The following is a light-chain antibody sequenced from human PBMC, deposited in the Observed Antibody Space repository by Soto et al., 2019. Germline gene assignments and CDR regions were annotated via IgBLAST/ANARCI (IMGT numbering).Light chain of an antibody. CDR3: QSYDSSLSGSV. Sequence: QSVLTQPPSVSGAPGQRVTISCTGSSSNIGAGYDVHWYQQLPGTARKLLIYGSSNRPSGVPDRFSGSKSGTSASLAITGLQAEDEADYYCQSYDSSLSGSVFGGGTKLTVL. J-gene: IGLJ2*01. CDR1: SSNIGAGYD. V-gene: IGLV1-40*01. CDR2: GSS.